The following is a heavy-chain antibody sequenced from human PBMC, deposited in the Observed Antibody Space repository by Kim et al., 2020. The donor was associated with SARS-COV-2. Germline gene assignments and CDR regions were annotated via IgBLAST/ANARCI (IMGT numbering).Heavy chain of an antibody. V-gene: IGHV1-2*04. CDR1: GYTFTGYY. J-gene: IGHJ6*02. CDR2: INPNSGGT. Sequence: ASVKVSCKASGYTFTGYYMHWVRQAPGQGLEWMGWINPNSGGTNYAQKFQGWVTMTRDTSISTAYMELSRLRSDDTAVYYCARDRGLGPRGTSYGMDVWGQGTTVTVSS. D-gene: IGHD6-19*01. CDR3: ARDRGLGPRGTSYGMDV.